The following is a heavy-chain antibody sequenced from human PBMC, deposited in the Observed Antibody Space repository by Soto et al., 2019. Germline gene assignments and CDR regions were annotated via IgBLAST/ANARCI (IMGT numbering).Heavy chain of an antibody. CDR3: AKDGGLYSSGWTTMDY. V-gene: IGHV3-30*18. D-gene: IGHD6-19*01. Sequence: QVQLVESGGGVVQPGRSLRLSCAASGFTFSSYCMPWVRQAPGKGLEWVAVISYDGSNKYYADSVKGRFTISRDKSKNPLHLQMNSLRAADTAVYYCAKDGGLYSSGWTTMDYWRQGTLVTVSS. J-gene: IGHJ4*02. CDR2: ISYDGSNK. CDR1: GFTFSSYC.